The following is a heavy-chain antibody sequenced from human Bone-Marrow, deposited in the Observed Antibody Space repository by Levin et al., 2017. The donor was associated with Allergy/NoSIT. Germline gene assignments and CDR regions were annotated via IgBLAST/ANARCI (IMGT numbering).Heavy chain of an antibody. Sequence: GSGPTLVKPSQTLTLTCTFSDFSLSTSGVGVAWIRQPPGKALEWLALIYWDDDKRYRPSLKSRLTITKDTSKNQVVLTMTNMDPVDTATYYCAHTTSFGEPPPFDYWGQGTLVTVSS. J-gene: IGHJ4*02. V-gene: IGHV2-5*02. D-gene: IGHD3-10*01. CDR1: DFSLSTSGVG. CDR3: AHTTSFGEPPPFDY. CDR2: IYWDDDK.